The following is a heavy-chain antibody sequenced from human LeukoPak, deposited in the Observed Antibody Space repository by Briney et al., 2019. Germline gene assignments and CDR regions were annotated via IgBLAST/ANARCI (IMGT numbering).Heavy chain of an antibody. D-gene: IGHD3-10*01. CDR2: IYYSGST. CDR1: GGSISSSSYY. J-gene: IGHJ4*01. Sequence: SETLSLTCTVSGGSISSSSYYWGWIRQPPGKGLEWIGSIYYSGSTYYNPSLKSRVTISVDTSKNQFSLKLSSVTAADTAVYYCASLRRGVITHGYYFDYWGQGTLVTVSS. CDR3: ASLRRGVITHGYYFDY. V-gene: IGHV4-39*01.